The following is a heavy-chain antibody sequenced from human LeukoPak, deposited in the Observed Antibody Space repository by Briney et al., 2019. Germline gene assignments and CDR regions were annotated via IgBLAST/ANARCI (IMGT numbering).Heavy chain of an antibody. D-gene: IGHD3-22*01. V-gene: IGHV4-34*01. Sequence: PSETLSLTCAVYGGSFSDYYWGWFRQPPGKGLEWIGEINHSGFTNYNPSLKSRVSISVDTSKNQFSLKLSSVTAADTALYYCAYSSGFQQHWGQGTLVTVSS. J-gene: IGHJ1*01. CDR3: AYSSGFQQH. CDR2: INHSGFT. CDR1: GGSFSDYY.